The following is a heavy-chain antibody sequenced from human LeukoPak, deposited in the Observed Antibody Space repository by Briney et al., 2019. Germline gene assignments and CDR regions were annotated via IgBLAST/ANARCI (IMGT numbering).Heavy chain of an antibody. CDR3: TTGLYVWGSYRPLDY. J-gene: IGHJ4*02. CDR1: GFTFSNAW. CDR2: IQSKTDGGTR. V-gene: IGHV3-15*01. Sequence: PGGSLRLSCAASGFTFSNAWMSWVRQAPGKGLGWIGRIQSKTDGGTRDYAAPVKGRFTISRDDSKSTLYLQMNSLKTEDTAVYYCTTGLYVWGSYRPLDYWGQGTLVTVPS. D-gene: IGHD3-16*02.